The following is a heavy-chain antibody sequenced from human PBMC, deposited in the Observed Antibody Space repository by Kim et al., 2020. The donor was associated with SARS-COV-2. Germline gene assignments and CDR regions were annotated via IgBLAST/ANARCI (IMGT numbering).Heavy chain of an antibody. J-gene: IGHJ4*02. Sequence: FQGRVTMTEDTSTDTAYMELSSLRSEDTAVYYCATHITMVRGVIHLIFDYWGQGTLVTVSS. V-gene: IGHV1-24*01. CDR3: ATHITMVRGVIHLIFDY. D-gene: IGHD3-10*01.